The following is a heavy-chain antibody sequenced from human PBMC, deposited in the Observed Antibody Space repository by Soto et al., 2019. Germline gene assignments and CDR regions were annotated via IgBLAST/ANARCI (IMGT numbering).Heavy chain of an antibody. V-gene: IGHV3-33*01. CDR1: GFTFSSYG. CDR2: IWYDGSNK. Sequence: PGGSLRLSCAASGFTFSSYGMHWVRQAPGKGLEWVAVIWYDGSNKYYADSVKGRFTISRDNSKNTLYLQMNSLRAEDPAVYYCARDMITFGGVILGRYYYYGMDVWGQGTTVTVSS. D-gene: IGHD3-16*02. J-gene: IGHJ6*02. CDR3: ARDMITFGGVILGRYYYYGMDV.